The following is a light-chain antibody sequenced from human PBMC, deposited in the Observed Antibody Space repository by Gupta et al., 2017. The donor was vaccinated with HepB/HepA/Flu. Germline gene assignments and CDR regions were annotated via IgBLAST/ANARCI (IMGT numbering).Light chain of an antibody. CDR2: GAS. CDR1: QNVNTN. Sequence: ENVMTQSPGTLSVSPGERATLTCRASQNVNTNLAWYQQKPGLAPRLLIYGASMRATGVPARFSGSGSGTEFTLTISSRQSEDFALYYCQQYNDWPPYTFGQGTKVEIK. V-gene: IGKV3-15*01. J-gene: IGKJ2*01. CDR3: QQYNDWPPYT.